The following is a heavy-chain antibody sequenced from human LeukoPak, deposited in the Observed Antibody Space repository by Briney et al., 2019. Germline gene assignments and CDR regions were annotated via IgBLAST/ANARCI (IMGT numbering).Heavy chain of an antibody. D-gene: IGHD3-9*01. CDR1: GFTFTNYA. CDR2: ITGSDGTS. CDR3: AKWGDYDILTGYYVPDY. V-gene: IGHV3-23*01. J-gene: IGHJ4*02. Sequence: GGSLRLSCVASGFTFTNYAMSWVRQAPRKGLEWVSAITGSDGTSHYADSVKGRFTISRDNSKNTLYLQVNSLRAEDTAVYYCAKWGDYDILTGYYVPDYWGQGTLVTVSS.